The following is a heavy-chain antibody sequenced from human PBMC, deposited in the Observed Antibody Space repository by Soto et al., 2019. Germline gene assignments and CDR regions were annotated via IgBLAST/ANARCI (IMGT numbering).Heavy chain of an antibody. CDR2: IDPKSGDT. D-gene: IGHD3-22*01. CDR3: ARDYDKSGYDYFDP. J-gene: IGHJ5*02. CDR1: EYSFTGHY. Sequence: RASVKVSCKASEYSFTGHYLHWVRQAPGQGLEWMGWIDPKSGDTKYAPKFQDRVTMTRDTSISTAYMDLSSLRYDDTAVYYCARDYDKSGYDYFDPWGQGTLVTVSS. V-gene: IGHV1-2*02.